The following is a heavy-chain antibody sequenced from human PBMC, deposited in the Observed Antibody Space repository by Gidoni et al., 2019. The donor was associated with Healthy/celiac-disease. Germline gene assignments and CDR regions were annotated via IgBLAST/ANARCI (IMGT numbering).Heavy chain of an antibody. V-gene: IGHV4-34*01. CDR1: GGSFSGYY. J-gene: IGHJ4*02. CDR2: INHSGST. D-gene: IGHD1-7*01. Sequence: QVQLQQWGAGLLKPSETLSLTCAVYGGSFSGYYWSWIRQPPGKGLEWIGEINHSGSTNYNPSLKSRVTISVDTSKNQFSLKLSSVTAADTAVYYCARSGAQGTGTTLDYWGQGTLVTVSS. CDR3: ARSGAQGTGTTLDY.